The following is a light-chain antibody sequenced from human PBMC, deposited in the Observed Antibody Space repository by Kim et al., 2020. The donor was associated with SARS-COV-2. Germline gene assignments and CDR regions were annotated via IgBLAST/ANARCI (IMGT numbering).Light chain of an antibody. CDR1: KLGDKY. CDR2: QDS. V-gene: IGLV3-1*01. Sequence: SYELTQPPSVSVSPGQTASITCSGDKLGDKYACWYQQKPGQSPVLVIYQDSKRPSGIPERFSGSNSGNTATLTISGTQAMDEADYYCQAWDSSVVFGGRTQLTVL. J-gene: IGLJ2*01. CDR3: QAWDSSVV.